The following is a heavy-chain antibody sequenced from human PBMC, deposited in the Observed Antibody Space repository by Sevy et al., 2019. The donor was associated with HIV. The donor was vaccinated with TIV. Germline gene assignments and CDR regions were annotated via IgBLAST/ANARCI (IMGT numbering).Heavy chain of an antibody. CDR1: GFTFDDYA. CDR3: TRGLATADNPEYYFDY. D-gene: IGHD5-12*01. V-gene: IGHV3-49*03. J-gene: IGHJ4*02. Sequence: GGSLRLSCTTSGFTFDDYAMSWFRQAPGKGLEWVAFITRNSYEAYGGATDYGASVKGRFIISRDDSKSIAYLQMNSLKTEDTGVYYCTRGLATADNPEYYFDYWGQGTLVTVSS. CDR2: ITRNSYEAYGGAT.